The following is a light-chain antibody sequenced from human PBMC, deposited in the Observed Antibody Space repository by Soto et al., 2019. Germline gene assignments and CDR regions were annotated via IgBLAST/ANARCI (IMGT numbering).Light chain of an antibody. J-gene: IGLJ1*01. Sequence: QSALTQPASVSGSPGQSITISCTGTSSDVGSYNLVSWYQQHPGKAPKLMIYEGSKRPSGVSNRFSGSKSGNTASLTISGLQAEDAADYYCCSYAGSSAYVFGTGTKLTVL. CDR3: CSYAGSSAYV. CDR1: SSDVGSYNL. V-gene: IGLV2-23*01. CDR2: EGS.